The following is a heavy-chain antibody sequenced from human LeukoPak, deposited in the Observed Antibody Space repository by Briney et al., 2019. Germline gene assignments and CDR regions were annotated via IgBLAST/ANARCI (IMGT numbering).Heavy chain of an antibody. Sequence: PGGSLRLSCAASGFTFSRYSMNWVRQAPGKGLEWVSSIKGRFTISRDNDKNSVYLQMNSLSAKDTAVYYCARDSRASRSSDCRGDAFDIWGQGTMVTVSS. J-gene: IGHJ3*02. CDR2: I. CDR1: GFTFSRYS. CDR3: ARDSRASRSSDCRGDAFDI. D-gene: IGHD6-25*01. V-gene: IGHV3-21*01.